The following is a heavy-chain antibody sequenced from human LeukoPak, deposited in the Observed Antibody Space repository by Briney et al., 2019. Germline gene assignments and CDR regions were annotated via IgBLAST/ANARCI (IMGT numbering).Heavy chain of an antibody. CDR1: GFTFSSYA. CDR3: ARVGYYYDSSGYYYYFDY. CDR2: ISSSSSYI. J-gene: IGHJ4*02. Sequence: GGSLRLSCGASGFTFSSYAMTWVRQAPGKGLEWVSSISSSSSYIYYADSVKGRFTISRDNAKNSLYLQMNSLRAEDTAVYYCARVGYYYDSSGYYYYFDYWGQGTLVTVSS. V-gene: IGHV3-21*01. D-gene: IGHD3-22*01.